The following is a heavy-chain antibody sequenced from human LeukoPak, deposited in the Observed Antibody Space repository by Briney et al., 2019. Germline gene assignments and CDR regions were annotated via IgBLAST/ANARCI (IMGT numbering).Heavy chain of an antibody. Sequence: GGSLRLSCAASGFTFSSYSMNWVRQAPGKGLEGVSSISSNSSYIYYADSVKGRFTISRDNAKNSLYLQMNSLRAEDTAVYYCARDSSGWYNRGYWGQGTLVTVSS. CDR3: ARDSSGWYNRGY. D-gene: IGHD6-19*01. CDR1: GFTFSSYS. J-gene: IGHJ4*02. V-gene: IGHV3-21*01. CDR2: ISSNSSYI.